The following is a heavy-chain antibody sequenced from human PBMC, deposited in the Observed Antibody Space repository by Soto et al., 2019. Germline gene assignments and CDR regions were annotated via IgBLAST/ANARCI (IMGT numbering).Heavy chain of an antibody. Sequence: EVQLVESGGGLVKPGGSLRLSCAASGFTFSSYSMNWVRQAPGKGLEWVSSISSSSSYIYYADSVKGRFTISRDNAKNSLYLQMNSLRAEDTAVYYCARDLNTYYDFLSGYYDYWGQGTLVTVSS. CDR1: GFTFSSYS. J-gene: IGHJ4*02. CDR3: ARDLNTYYDFLSGYYDY. D-gene: IGHD3-3*01. CDR2: ISSSSSYI. V-gene: IGHV3-21*01.